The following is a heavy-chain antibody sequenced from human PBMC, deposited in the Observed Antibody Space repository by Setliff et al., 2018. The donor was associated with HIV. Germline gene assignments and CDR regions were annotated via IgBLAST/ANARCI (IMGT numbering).Heavy chain of an antibody. CDR3: ARHDCSSSSGFVDY. Sequence: SETLSLTCAVSGYSISSGSYWGWIRQPPGKGLEWIGSIYYSGSTYYNPSLKSRVTISADTSKNQFSLKLSSVTAADTAVYYCARHDCSSSSGFVDYWGQGTLVTVSS. CDR1: GYSISSGSY. D-gene: IGHD2-2*01. V-gene: IGHV4-38-2*01. CDR2: IYYSGST. J-gene: IGHJ4*02.